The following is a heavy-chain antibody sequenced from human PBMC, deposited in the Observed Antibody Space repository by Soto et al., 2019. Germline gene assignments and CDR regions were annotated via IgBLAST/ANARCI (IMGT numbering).Heavy chain of an antibody. CDR3: AKDGRNGDGYKVH. CDR2: ISYDGSNK. CDR1: GFTFSSYG. V-gene: IGHV3-30*18. D-gene: IGHD5-12*01. Sequence: GGSLRLSCAASGFTFSSYGMHWVRQAPGKGLEWVAVISYDGSNKYYAGSVKGRFTISRDNSKNTLYLQMNSLRAEDTAVYYCAKDGRNGDGYKVHWGQGTLVTVSS. J-gene: IGHJ4*02.